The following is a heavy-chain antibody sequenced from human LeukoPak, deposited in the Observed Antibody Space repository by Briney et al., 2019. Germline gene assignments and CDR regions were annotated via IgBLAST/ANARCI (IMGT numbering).Heavy chain of an antibody. CDR1: GFTFSRYA. D-gene: IGHD3-22*01. CDR2: ISGPGDHT. J-gene: IGHJ4*02. Sequence: GGSLRLSCAASGFTFSRYAMTWVRQTPGKGLEWVSSISGPGDHTYYADSVKGRFTISRDNSENALYLQMNSLRADDTAVYYCAKPIYYDSSGYYYFDYWGQGTLVTVSS. CDR3: AKPIYYDSSGYYYFDY. V-gene: IGHV3-23*01.